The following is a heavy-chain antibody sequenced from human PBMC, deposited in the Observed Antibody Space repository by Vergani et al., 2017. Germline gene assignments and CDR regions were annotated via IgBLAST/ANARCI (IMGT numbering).Heavy chain of an antibody. V-gene: IGHV1-69*01. J-gene: IGHJ3*02. CDR1: GGTFSSYA. CDR3: ARAWNCSGGSCYSDVSEM. Sequence: QVQLVQSGAEVKKPGSSVKVSCKASGGTFSSYAISWVRQAPGQGLEWMGGIIPIFGTANYAQKFQGRVTITADESTSTAYMELSSLRSEDTAVYYCARAWNCSGGSCYSDVSEMWGQGTMVTVYS. CDR2: IIPIFGTA. D-gene: IGHD2-15*01.